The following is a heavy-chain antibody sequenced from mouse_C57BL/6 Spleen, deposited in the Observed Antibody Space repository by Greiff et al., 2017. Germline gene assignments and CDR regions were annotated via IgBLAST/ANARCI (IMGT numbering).Heavy chain of an antibody. Sequence: QVQLQQSGAELARPGASVKLSCKASGYTFTSYGISWVKQRTGKGLEWIGEIYTRSGNTYYNEKFKGKATLTADKSSSTAYMELSSLTSEDSAVYFCARTGSDCYYPDYWGQGTTLTVSS. V-gene: IGHV1-81*01. D-gene: IGHD2-3*01. CDR3: ARTGSDCYYPDY. CDR2: IYTRSGNT. J-gene: IGHJ2*01. CDR1: GYTFTSYG.